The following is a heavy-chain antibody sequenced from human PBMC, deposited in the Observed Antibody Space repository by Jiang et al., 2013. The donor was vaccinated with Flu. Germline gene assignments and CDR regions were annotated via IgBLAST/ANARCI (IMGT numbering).Heavy chain of an antibody. CDR3: ARPHNYGDPNDAFDI. D-gene: IGHD4-17*01. CDR1: GYSFTSYW. V-gene: IGHV5-10-1*01. J-gene: IGHJ3*02. Sequence: GAEVKKPGESLRISCKASGYSFTSYWITWVRQMPGKGLEWMGRIDPSDSYTNYSPSFQGHVTISADKSISTAYLQWSSLKASDTAMYYCARPHNYGDPNDAFDIWGQGTMVTVSS. CDR2: IDPSDSYT.